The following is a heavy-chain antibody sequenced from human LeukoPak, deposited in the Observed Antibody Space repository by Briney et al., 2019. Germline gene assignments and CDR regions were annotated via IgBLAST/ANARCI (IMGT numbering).Heavy chain of an antibody. Sequence: LTGGSLRLSCAASGLTFSNYAMSWVRQAPGKGLEWVSAITGSGGNTYYADSVKGRFTISGDNSKNTVFLQMNSLRAEDTAVYYCAKWGDYDVLTGYYVSDYWGQGTLVTVSS. CDR1: GLTFSNYA. J-gene: IGHJ4*02. CDR2: ITGSGGNT. CDR3: AKWGDYDVLTGYYVSDY. D-gene: IGHD3-9*01. V-gene: IGHV3-23*01.